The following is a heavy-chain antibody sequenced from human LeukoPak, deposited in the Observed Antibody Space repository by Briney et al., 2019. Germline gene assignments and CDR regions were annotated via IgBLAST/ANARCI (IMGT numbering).Heavy chain of an antibody. CDR1: GGSVSSKTYY. D-gene: IGHD2-21*01. CDR3: ARAVAVIGAPRFDP. CDR2: ISYSGST. J-gene: IGHJ5*02. Sequence: SETLSLTCTVSGGSVSSKTYYWSWIRQPPGKGLEYIGYISYSGSTTDNPSLNSRVTMSVDTSKNQFSLKLSSVTAADTAMYFCARAVAVIGAPRFDPWGPGTLVTVSS. V-gene: IGHV4-61*01.